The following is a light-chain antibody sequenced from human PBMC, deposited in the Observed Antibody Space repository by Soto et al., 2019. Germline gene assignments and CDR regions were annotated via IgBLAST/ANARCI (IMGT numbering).Light chain of an antibody. J-gene: IGKJ2*01. V-gene: IGKV3-20*01. CDR2: VAS. CDR3: QQYGSSPRMYT. CDR1: QSVSSSY. Sequence: EIVLTQSPGTLSLSPGERATLSCRASQSVSSSYLAWYQQKPGQAPRLLIYVASSRATGIPDRFSGSGSGTVFTLTISKLEPEDFAVYYCQQYGSSPRMYTFGQGTKLEIK.